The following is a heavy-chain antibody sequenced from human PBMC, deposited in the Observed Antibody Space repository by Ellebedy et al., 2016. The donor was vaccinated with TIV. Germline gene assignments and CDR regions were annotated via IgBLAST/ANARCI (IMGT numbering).Heavy chain of an antibody. CDR1: GFSFDDYA. CDR3: VKDISHDCSSTLDV. CDR2: ISWNSGGI. J-gene: IGHJ6*04. V-gene: IGHV3-9*01. Sequence: SLKISXAASGFSFDDYAMHWVRQAPGRGLEWLSGISWNSGGIGYADSVKGRFTISRDNAKNSLYLQMNSLRPEDTALYYCVKDISHDCSSTLDVWGKGTTVTVSS. D-gene: IGHD2-2*01.